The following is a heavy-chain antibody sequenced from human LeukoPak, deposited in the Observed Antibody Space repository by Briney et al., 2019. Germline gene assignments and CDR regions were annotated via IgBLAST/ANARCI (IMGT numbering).Heavy chain of an antibody. D-gene: IGHD6-19*01. CDR3: ARAEQWLAPDFDL. Sequence: GSSVKASCEASGGTFSSYAISWVRQAPGQGLEWMGGIIPIFGTANYAQKFQGRVTITADESTSTAYMELSSLRSEDTAVYYCARAEQWLAPDFDLWGRGTLVTVSS. J-gene: IGHJ2*01. CDR2: IIPIFGTA. CDR1: GGTFSSYA. V-gene: IGHV1-69*01.